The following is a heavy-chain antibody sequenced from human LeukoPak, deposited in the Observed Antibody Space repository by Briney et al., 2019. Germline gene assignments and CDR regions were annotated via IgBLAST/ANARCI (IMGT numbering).Heavy chain of an antibody. Sequence: ASVKVSCKASGGTFSSYAISWVRQAPGQGLEWMGGNIPIFGTANYAQKFQGRVTITADESTSTAYMELSSLRSEDTAVYYCARDAVGATLSYYFDYWGQGTLVTVSS. CDR2: NIPIFGTA. CDR1: GGTFSSYA. J-gene: IGHJ4*02. D-gene: IGHD1-26*01. V-gene: IGHV1-69*01. CDR3: ARDAVGATLSYYFDY.